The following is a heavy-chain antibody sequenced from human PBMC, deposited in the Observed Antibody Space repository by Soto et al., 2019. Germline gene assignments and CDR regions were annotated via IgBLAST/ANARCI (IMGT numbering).Heavy chain of an antibody. J-gene: IGHJ4*02. CDR1: GFTFSNYT. Sequence: RLSCAASGFTFSNYTMHSVRQAPGEGLEWVALISYDEIDKYFADAVKGRFTISRDNSKNTLYLQMDSLRAEDTAVYYCAGRSGSSDYWGRGTLVTVSS. CDR3: AGRSGSSDY. D-gene: IGHD3-10*01. V-gene: IGHV3-30*04. CDR2: ISYDEIDK.